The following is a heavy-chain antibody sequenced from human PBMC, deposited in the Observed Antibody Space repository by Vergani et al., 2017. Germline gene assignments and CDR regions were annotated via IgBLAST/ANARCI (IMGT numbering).Heavy chain of an antibody. J-gene: IGHJ4*02. V-gene: IGHV1-69*01. CDR1: GGTFSSYA. CDR3: ARAVTSPDDFWSGYSSFDY. CDR2: IIPIFGTA. Sequence: QVQLVQSGAEVKKPGSSVKVSCKASGGTFSSYAISWVRQAPGHGLEWMGGIIPIFGTANYAQKFQGRVTITADESTSTAYMELSSLRSEDTAVYYCARAVTSPDDFWSGYSSFDYWGQGTLVTVSS. D-gene: IGHD3-3*01.